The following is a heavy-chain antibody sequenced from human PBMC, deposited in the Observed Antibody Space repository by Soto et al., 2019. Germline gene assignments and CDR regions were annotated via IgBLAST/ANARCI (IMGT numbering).Heavy chain of an antibody. J-gene: IGHJ6*02. CDR3: ARVAGTYYYYYGMDV. CDR2: IYSGGST. D-gene: IGHD6-13*01. Sequence: EVQLVESGGGLVQPGRSLRLSCAASGFTFDDYAMHWVRQAPGKGLEWVSVIYSGGSTYYADSVKGRFTISRDNSKNTLYLQMNSLRAEDTAVYYCARVAGTYYYYYGMDVWGQGTTVTVSS. CDR1: GFTFDDYA. V-gene: IGHV3-66*01.